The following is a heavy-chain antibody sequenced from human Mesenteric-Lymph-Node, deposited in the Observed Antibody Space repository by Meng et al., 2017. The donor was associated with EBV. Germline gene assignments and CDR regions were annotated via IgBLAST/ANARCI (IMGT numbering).Heavy chain of an antibody. Sequence: EVHLVESGGXLVKPGXSLRLSCVASSFTFMSYSMSWVRQAPGKGLEWVSSISSSSRSIYYSDSVKGRFTISRDNTENSLYLQMNSLRAEDTAVYYCARDLVTGTLDDWGQGTLVTVSS. CDR3: ARDLVTGTLDD. CDR2: ISSSSRSI. V-gene: IGHV3-21*01. D-gene: IGHD1-20*01. J-gene: IGHJ4*02. CDR1: SFTFMSYS.